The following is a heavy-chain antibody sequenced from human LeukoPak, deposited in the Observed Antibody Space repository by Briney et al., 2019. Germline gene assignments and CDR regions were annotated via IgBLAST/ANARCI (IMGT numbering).Heavy chain of an antibody. J-gene: IGHJ4*02. CDR3: ARATDYGGNLDN. CDR2: IYYSGRT. CDR1: GGSISSSSYY. V-gene: IGHV4-39*07. D-gene: IGHD4-23*01. Sequence: SETLSLTCTVSGGSISSSSYYWGWIRQPPGKGLGWIGSIYYSGRTYYNPSLKSRVTISVDTSKNQFSLKLSSVTAADTAVYYCARATDYGGNLDNWGQGTLVTVSS.